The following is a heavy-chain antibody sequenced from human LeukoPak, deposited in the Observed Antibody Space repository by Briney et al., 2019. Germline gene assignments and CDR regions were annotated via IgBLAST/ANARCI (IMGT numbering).Heavy chain of an antibody. CDR2: IVVGSGNT. CDR3: AADRAPTDPQKWVDP. CDR1: GFSFSQSA. J-gene: IGHJ5*02. V-gene: IGHV1-58*01. D-gene: IGHD1-1*01. Sequence: ASVKVSCKASGFSFSQSAVQWMRQARGQSPEWIGWIVVGSGNTNYAQKFHERVTLTRDMSTNTAYMELNSLGSEDTAVYYCAADRAPTDPQKWVDPWGQGTLVTVSS.